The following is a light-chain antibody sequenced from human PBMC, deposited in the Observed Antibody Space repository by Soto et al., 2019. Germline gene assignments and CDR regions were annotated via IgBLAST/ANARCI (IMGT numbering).Light chain of an antibody. CDR3: CSYAGLNNYVA. J-gene: IGLJ2*01. Sequence: QSALTQPPSASGSPGQSVAISCTGTISEVGGYNYVSWYQQHPGKAPKLMIYEVSERPSGVPDRFSGSKSGNTASLTVSGLQAEDEADYYCCSYAGLNNYVAFGGGTKLTVL. CDR2: EVS. CDR1: ISEVGGYNY. V-gene: IGLV2-8*01.